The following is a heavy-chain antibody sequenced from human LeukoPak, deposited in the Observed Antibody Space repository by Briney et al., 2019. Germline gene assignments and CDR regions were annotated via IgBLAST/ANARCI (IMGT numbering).Heavy chain of an antibody. J-gene: IGHJ6*03. CDR2: IYYSGST. CDR1: GGSISSYY. Sequence: SETLSLTCTVSGGSISSYYWSWIRQPPGKGLEWIGYIYYSGSTNYNPSLKSRVTISVDTSKNQFSLKLSSVTAADTAVYYCGGLPHYYYYMDVWGKGTTVTVSS. V-gene: IGHV4-59*01. CDR3: GGLPHYYYYMDV.